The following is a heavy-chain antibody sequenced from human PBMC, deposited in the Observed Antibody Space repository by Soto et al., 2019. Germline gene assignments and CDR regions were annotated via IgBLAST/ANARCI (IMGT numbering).Heavy chain of an antibody. CDR1: GACFSRGAHY. CDR3: ARTTPTGKPLIQC. V-gene: IGHV4-61*08. J-gene: IGHJ4*02. Sequence: XETLELTFTVSGACFSRGAHYWSWIRQPPGKGLEWMGNIYYSGSTNYNPSLKSRLTMSVDTSKNQFSLNLSSVTAADMAVYYCARTTPTGKPLIQCWGPGILVTVFS. CDR2: IYYSGST.